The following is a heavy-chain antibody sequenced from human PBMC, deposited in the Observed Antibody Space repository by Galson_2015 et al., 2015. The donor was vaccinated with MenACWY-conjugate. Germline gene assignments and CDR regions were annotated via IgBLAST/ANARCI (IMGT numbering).Heavy chain of an antibody. Sequence: LVKPTQTLSLTCTVSGGSISTYYWSWIRQPPGKGLEWIGYIHYTGTTNYDPSLKSRVTISVDTSKNHFSLKLSSVPSADTAVYYCARRVGSSGSYLGAFDIWGQGTMVTVSS. CDR2: IHYTGTT. CDR3: ARRVGSSGSYLGAFDI. V-gene: IGHV4-59*01. CDR1: GGSISTYY. J-gene: IGHJ3*02. D-gene: IGHD3-10*01.